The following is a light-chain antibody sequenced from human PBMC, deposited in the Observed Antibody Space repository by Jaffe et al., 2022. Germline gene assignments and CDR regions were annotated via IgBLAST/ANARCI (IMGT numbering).Light chain of an antibody. J-gene: IGKJ4*02. CDR2: KVS. CDR3: MQGTHWLW. V-gene: IGKV2-30*02. CDR1: QSLVHSDGNTY. Sequence: DVVMTQSPLSLPVTLGQPASISCRSSQSLVHSDGNTYLNWFQQRPGQSPRRLIYKVSNRDSGVPDRFSGSGSGTDFTLKISRVEAEDVGVYYCMQGTHWLWFGGGTKVEIK.